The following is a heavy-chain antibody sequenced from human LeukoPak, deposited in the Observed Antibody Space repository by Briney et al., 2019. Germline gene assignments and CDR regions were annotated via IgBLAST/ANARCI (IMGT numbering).Heavy chain of an antibody. CDR3: TRSLVVGGTRPNDY. CDR1: GFTFTTYR. V-gene: IGHV3-21*01. CDR2: ISSSSSYT. D-gene: IGHD2-15*01. J-gene: IGHJ4*02. Sequence: PGGSLRLSCTASGFTFTTYRMEWVRQAPGKGLDLFSSISSSSSYTYYADSVKGRFTISRDNAKNTLYLQMNSLTVEDTAVYFCTRSLVVGGTRPNDYWGQGTLVTVAS.